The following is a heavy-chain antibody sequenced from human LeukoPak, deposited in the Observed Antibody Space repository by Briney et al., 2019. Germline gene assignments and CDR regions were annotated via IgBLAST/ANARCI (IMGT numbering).Heavy chain of an antibody. CDR1: GDSVSNNRAG. CDR3: ARDHGYSGYGRYFDY. V-gene: IGHV6-1*01. Sequence: SQTLSLTCAISGDSVSNNRAGWNWLRQSPSRGLEWLGRTYYRSKWYSDDAVSVKSRITINPDTAKNQFSLKLSSVTAADTAVYYCARDHGYSGYGRYFDYWGQGTLVTVYS. D-gene: IGHD5-12*01. CDR2: TYYRSKWYS. J-gene: IGHJ4*02.